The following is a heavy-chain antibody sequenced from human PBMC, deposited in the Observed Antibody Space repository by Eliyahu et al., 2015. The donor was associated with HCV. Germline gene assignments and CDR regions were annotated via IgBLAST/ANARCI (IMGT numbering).Heavy chain of an antibody. V-gene: IGHV3-53*02. CDR2: IYSGGST. Sequence: EVQLVETGGGLIQPGGSLRLSCAASGFXVXTNYMSWVRQAPGKGLEWVSVIYSGGSTYYADSVKGRFTISRDNSKNTLYLQMHSLRAEDTAVYYCARDRYDFWSGYYYGMDVWGQGTTVTVSS. J-gene: IGHJ6*02. D-gene: IGHD3-3*01. CDR1: GFXVXTNY. CDR3: ARDRYDFWSGYYYGMDV.